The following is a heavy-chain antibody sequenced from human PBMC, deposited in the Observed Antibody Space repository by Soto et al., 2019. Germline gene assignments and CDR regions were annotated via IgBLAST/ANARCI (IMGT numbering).Heavy chain of an antibody. CDR3: AREFSRTHTRFLEWLSKYNWFDP. V-gene: IGHV1-46*01. CDR2: INPSGGST. Sequence: ASVKVSCKASGYTFTSYYMHWVRQAPGQGLEWMGIINPSGGSTSYAQKFQGRVTMTRDTSTSTVYMELSSLRSEDTAVYYCAREFSRTHTRFLEWLSKYNWFDPWGQGTLVTVSS. J-gene: IGHJ5*02. D-gene: IGHD3-3*01. CDR1: GYTFTSYY.